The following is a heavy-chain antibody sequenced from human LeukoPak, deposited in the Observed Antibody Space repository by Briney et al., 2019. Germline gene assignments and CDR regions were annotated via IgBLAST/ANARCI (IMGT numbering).Heavy chain of an antibody. Sequence: SQTLSLTCTVSGASINSGDYFWSWIRQPPGTGLEWIGYIYYSGSIYYNPSLKSRITISVDMFKNQFSLKLNSVTAADTAVYYCALWGIAARRGLDFWGQGTLVTVSS. D-gene: IGHD6-6*01. CDR3: ALWGIAARRGLDF. V-gene: IGHV4-30-4*01. J-gene: IGHJ4*02. CDR2: IYYSGSI. CDR1: GASINSGDYF.